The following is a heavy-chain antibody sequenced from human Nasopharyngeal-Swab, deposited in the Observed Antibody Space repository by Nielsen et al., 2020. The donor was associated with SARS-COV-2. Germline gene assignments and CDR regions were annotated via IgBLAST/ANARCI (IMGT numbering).Heavy chain of an antibody. CDR2: IIPFLGIT. CDR3: ARARWAGSIQRWFDF. Sequence: SVKVSCKASGGTFRSYAISWVRQAPGQGLEWMGRIIPFLGITNYAQKLQGRVTITADKSTSTAYMELSSLRSEDSAVYYCARARWAGSIQRWFDFWGQGTLVTVSS. V-gene: IGHV1-69*04. J-gene: IGHJ4*02. D-gene: IGHD5-18*01. CDR1: GGTFRSYA.